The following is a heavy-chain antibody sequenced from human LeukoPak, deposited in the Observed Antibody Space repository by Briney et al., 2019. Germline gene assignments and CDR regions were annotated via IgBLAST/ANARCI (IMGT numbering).Heavy chain of an antibody. Sequence: PGGSLRLSCSASGLTVTNAWMNWVRQAPGEGLDWVGRIASKTDGGTTDYAAPVKGRFTISRDDSKTTMYLQMNSLKTEDTAVYYCTTGLGDWGQGTLVTVSS. J-gene: IGHJ4*02. CDR1: GLTVTNAW. V-gene: IGHV3-15*07. CDR2: IASKTDGGTT. CDR3: TTGLGD. D-gene: IGHD5-12*01.